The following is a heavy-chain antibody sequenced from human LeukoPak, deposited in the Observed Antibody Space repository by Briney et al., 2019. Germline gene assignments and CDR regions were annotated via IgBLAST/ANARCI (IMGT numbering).Heavy chain of an antibody. V-gene: IGHV4-59*01. CDR1: GGSISSYY. CDR2: IYYSGST. Sequence: SETLSLTCTVSGGSISSYYWSWIRQPPGKGLEWIGYIYYSGSTDYNPSLKSRVIISVDTFKNQFSLKLSSVAAADTAVYYCARSSEGRYYYDSSGFSYYYYYMDVWGKGTTVTISS. D-gene: IGHD3-22*01. CDR3: ARSSEGRYYYDSSGFSYYYYYMDV. J-gene: IGHJ6*03.